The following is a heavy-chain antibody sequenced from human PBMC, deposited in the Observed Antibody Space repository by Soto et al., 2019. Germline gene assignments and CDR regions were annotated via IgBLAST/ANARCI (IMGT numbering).Heavy chain of an antibody. CDR1: GGTFSSYA. D-gene: IGHD3-10*01. J-gene: IGHJ6*02. Sequence: GASVKVSCKASGGTFSSYAISWVRQAPGQGLEWMGGIIPIFGTANYAQKFQGRVTITADESTSTAYMELSSLRSEDTAVYYCERYIKWFGDPGMDVWGQGTTVTVSS. CDR2: IIPIFGTA. V-gene: IGHV1-69*13. CDR3: ERYIKWFGDPGMDV.